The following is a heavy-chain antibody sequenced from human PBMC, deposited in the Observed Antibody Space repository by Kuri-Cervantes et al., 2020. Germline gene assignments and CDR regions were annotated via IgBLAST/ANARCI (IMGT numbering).Heavy chain of an antibody. CDR1: GFSFSSYS. Sequence: GESLKISCAASGFSFSSYSMNWVRQAPGKGLEWVSSISSSSSYIYYADSVKGRFTISRDNAKNSLYLQMSSLRAEDTAVYYCARGGLGRDGYNFLYWGQGTLVTVSS. V-gene: IGHV3-21*01. D-gene: IGHD5-24*01. CDR3: ARGGLGRDGYNFLY. J-gene: IGHJ4*02. CDR2: ISSSSSYI.